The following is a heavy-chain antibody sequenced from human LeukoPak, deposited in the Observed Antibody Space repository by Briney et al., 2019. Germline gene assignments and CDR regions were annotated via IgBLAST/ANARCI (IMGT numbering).Heavy chain of an antibody. CDR2: ISGSGGST. CDR1: GFTVSVYY. D-gene: IGHD3-10*01. J-gene: IGHJ4*02. V-gene: IGHV3-23*01. CDR3: AKDSGGSGSYYNKGYYFDY. Sequence: GGSLRLSCAVSGFTVSVYYMSWVRQAPGKGLEWVSAISGSGGSTYYADSVKGRFTISRDNSKNTLYLQMNSLRAEDTAVYYCAKDSGGSGSYYNKGYYFDYWGQGTLVTVSS.